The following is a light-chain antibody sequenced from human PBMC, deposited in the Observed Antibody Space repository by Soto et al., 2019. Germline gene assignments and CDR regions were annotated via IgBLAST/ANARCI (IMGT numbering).Light chain of an antibody. J-gene: IGLJ2*01. Sequence: QSVLTQPASVSGSPGQSITISCTGTSTDVGSYNLVFWYQHHPGKAPKLMIYEGTKRALGVSNRFSGSKSGITASLTISGLQAEDEADYYCCSYAGSSTFVVVGGGTKVTVL. CDR3: CSYAGSSTFVV. CDR2: EGT. V-gene: IGLV2-23*03. CDR1: STDVGSYNL.